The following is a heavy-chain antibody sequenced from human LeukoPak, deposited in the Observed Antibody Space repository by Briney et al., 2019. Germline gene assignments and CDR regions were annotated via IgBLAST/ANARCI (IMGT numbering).Heavy chain of an antibody. CDR1: GFTFSDYY. J-gene: IGHJ5*02. Sequence: GGSLRLSCAASGFTFSDYYMSWIRQAPGKGLEWVPYISSSGSTIYYADSVKGRFTISRDNAKNSLYLQMNSLRAEDTAVYYCASSRITMVRGVIINCWFDPWGQGTLVTVSS. V-gene: IGHV3-11*01. CDR3: ASSRITMVRGVIINCWFDP. CDR2: ISSSGSTI. D-gene: IGHD3-10*01.